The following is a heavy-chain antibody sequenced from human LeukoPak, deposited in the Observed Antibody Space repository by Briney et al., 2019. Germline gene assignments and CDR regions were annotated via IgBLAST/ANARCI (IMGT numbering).Heavy chain of an antibody. J-gene: IGHJ4*02. CDR3: ARDHGSGWYDY. Sequence: SETLSLTCTVSGGSISSYHRNWIRQPAGKGLEWIGRITTSGTTNYNPSLKSRVTMSVDTSKNQFSLKLSSVTAADTAVYYCARDHGSGWYDYWGQGTLVTVSS. CDR2: ITTSGTT. CDR1: GGSISSYH. D-gene: IGHD6-19*01. V-gene: IGHV4-4*07.